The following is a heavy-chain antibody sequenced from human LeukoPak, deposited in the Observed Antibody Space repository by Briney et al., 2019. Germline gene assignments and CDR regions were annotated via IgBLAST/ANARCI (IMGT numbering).Heavy chain of an antibody. Sequence: GGSLRLSCAASGFTFISYSMNWVRQAPGKGLEWVSSISSSSSYLYYADSVKGRFTISRDNVKNSLYLQMNSLRAEDTAVYYCASSFLRGVIRIRDYYYMAVWGKGTTVTVSS. J-gene: IGHJ6*03. CDR3: ASSFLRGVIRIRDYYYMAV. CDR1: GFTFISYS. V-gene: IGHV3-21*01. CDR2: ISSSSSYL. D-gene: IGHD3-10*01.